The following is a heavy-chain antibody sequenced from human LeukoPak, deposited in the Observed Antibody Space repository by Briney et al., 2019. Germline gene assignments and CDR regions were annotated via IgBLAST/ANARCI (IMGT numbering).Heavy chain of an antibody. CDR2: IYTSGST. V-gene: IGHV4-4*09. D-gene: IGHD2-2*02. CDR1: GGSISSYY. CDR3: ARSKYQLLYPFDY. J-gene: IGHJ4*02. Sequence: SETLSLTCTVSGGSISSYYWSWIRQPPGKGLEWIGYIYTSGSTNYNPSLKSRVTISVDTSKNQFSLKLSSVTAADTAVYYCARSKYQLLYPFDYWGQGTLVTVSS.